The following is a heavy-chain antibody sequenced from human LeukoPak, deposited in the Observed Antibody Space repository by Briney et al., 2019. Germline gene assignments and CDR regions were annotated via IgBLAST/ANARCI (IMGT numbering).Heavy chain of an antibody. V-gene: IGHV3-33*01. CDR1: GFTFSTYG. Sequence: GGSLRLSCAASGFTFSTYGMHWVRQAPGKGLEWVAVIWYYGSKKHYVDSVKGRFTISRDDSKNTVYLQMNSLRAEDTAVYYCARDYGYTPDYWGQGTMVTVFS. CDR2: IWYYGSKK. J-gene: IGHJ4*02. CDR3: ARDYGYTPDY. D-gene: IGHD6-13*01.